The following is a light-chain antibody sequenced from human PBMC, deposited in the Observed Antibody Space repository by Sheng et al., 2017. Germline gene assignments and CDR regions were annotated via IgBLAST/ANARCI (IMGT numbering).Light chain of an antibody. CDR2: DVS. Sequence: QSALTQPASVSGSPGQSVTISCTGTSSDVGGYNSVSWYQQHAGKAPQLMIYDVSSRPSGVSNRFSASKSGNTASLTISGLQAEDEADYFCSSYTSSLTYVFGTGTKVTVL. CDR3: SSYTSSLTYV. V-gene: IGLV2-14*03. J-gene: IGLJ1*01. CDR1: SSDVGGYNS.